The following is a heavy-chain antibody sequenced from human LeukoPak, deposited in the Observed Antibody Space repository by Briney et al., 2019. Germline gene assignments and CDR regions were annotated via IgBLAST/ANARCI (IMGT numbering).Heavy chain of an antibody. CDR2: IYYSGST. J-gene: IGHJ4*02. Sequence: SETLSLTCTVSGGSISSHYWSWIRQPPGKGLEWIGYIYYSGSTNYTPFLKSRVIISVDTSKNQFSLKLYSVTAADTAVYYCARHRVGGDWYFDYWGQGTLVTVSS. D-gene: IGHD2-21*02. CDR1: GGSISSHY. V-gene: IGHV4-59*11. CDR3: ARHRVGGDWYFDY.